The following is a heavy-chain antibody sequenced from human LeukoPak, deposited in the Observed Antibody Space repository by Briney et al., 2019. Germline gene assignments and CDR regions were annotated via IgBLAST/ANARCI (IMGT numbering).Heavy chain of an antibody. CDR2: IYYSGST. J-gene: IGHJ4*02. CDR3: ARSVNPSLYYFDY. Sequence: SETLSLTCTVSGGSTSSSSYYWGWIRQPPGKGLEWIGSIYYSGSTYYNPSLKSRVTISLDTSKNQFSLKLSSVAAADTAVYYCARSVNPSLYYFDYWGQGTLVTVSS. CDR1: GGSTSSSSYY. V-gene: IGHV4-39*07.